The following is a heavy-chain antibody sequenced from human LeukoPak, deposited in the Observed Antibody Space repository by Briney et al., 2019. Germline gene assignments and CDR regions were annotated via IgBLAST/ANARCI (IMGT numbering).Heavy chain of an antibody. CDR1: GYNFTVYY. J-gene: IGHJ3*01. CDR2: MDPKSGDT. D-gene: IGHD2-15*01. Sequence: ASVKVSCQGSGYNFTVYYMHWVRQAPGQGIEWMGCMDPKSGDTIYAPKFQGRVSMTRDTSITTAYMELSSLTFDDSAMYYCATKGGLTPNTLAMWGHGTMVTVSS. V-gene: IGHV1-2*02. CDR3: ATKGGLTPNTLAM.